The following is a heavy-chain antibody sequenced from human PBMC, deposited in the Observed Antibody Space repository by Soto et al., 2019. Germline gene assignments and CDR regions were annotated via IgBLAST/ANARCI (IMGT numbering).Heavy chain of an antibody. J-gene: IGHJ4*02. CDR1: GGTFGNYA. CDR3: AKDIGFQQHLFVFDN. Sequence: QVQLVQSGAEVKKPGSSVKVSCKASGGTFGNYAFSWLRQAPGQGLEWMGGILPIFTTATYAPKFQDRVTITADESTSTVYMDLSSLRSEDTALYYCAKDIGFQQHLFVFDNWGQGTLVTVSS. CDR2: ILPIFTTA. V-gene: IGHV1-69*01. D-gene: IGHD6-13*01.